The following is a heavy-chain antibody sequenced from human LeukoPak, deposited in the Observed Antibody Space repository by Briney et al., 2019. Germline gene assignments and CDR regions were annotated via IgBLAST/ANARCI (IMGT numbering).Heavy chain of an antibody. CDR1: GGSIGSFY. CDR3: ARASVLLSADY. J-gene: IGHJ4*02. V-gene: IGHV4-59*01. D-gene: IGHD3-10*01. CDR2: IYYSGST. Sequence: PSETLSLTCTVSGGSIGSFYWTWIRQPPGMGLEWIGYIYYSGSTNYNPSLKSRVTISVDTSENQFSLKLSSVTAADTAVYYCARASVLLSADYWGQGTLVTVSS.